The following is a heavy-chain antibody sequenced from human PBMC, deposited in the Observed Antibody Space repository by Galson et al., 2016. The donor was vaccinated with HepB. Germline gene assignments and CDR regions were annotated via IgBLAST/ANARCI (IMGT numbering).Heavy chain of an antibody. D-gene: IGHD3-10*01. CDR3: AEDPYYYGSGIDLSFDY. Sequence: SLRLSCAASGFRFSSYGMHWVRQASGKGLEWVAVILYDGSKKYYADSVKGRFTISRDTSKNTLYLQMNSLRAEDTAVYYCAEDPYYYGSGIDLSFDYWGQGTLVTVSS. J-gene: IGHJ4*02. V-gene: IGHV3-30*18. CDR2: ILYDGSKK. CDR1: GFRFSSYG.